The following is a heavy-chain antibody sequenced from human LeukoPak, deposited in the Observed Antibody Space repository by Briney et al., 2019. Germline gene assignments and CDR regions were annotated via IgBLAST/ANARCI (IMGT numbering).Heavy chain of an antibody. V-gene: IGHV1-2*04. J-gene: IGHJ5*02. D-gene: IGHD3-10*01. Sequence: ASVKVSCTASGYTFTGYYMHWVRRAPGQGLEWMGGINLNSGGTNYAQKFQGWVTMTTDTSISTAYMELSRLRSDDKAVYYCARDRITMVRGVRSPYTWFDPWGQGTLVTVSS. CDR3: ARDRITMVRGVRSPYTWFDP. CDR1: GYTFTGYY. CDR2: INLNSGGT.